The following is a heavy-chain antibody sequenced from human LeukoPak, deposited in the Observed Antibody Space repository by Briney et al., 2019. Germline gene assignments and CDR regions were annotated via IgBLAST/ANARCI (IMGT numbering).Heavy chain of an antibody. V-gene: IGHV4-59*01. CDR3: ARVKWELPEYYFDY. D-gene: IGHD1-26*01. CDR1: GGSISNFY. J-gene: IGHJ4*02. CDR2: IYSSGTT. Sequence: PSETLSLTCSVFGGSISNFYWSWIRQPPGKGLEWIGYIYSSGTTSYNPSLKSRVTISVDTSKSQLSLKLSSVTTADTAVYYCARVKWELPEYYFDYWGQGTLVTVSS.